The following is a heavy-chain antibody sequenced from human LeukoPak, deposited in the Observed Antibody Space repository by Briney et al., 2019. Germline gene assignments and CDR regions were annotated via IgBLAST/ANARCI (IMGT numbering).Heavy chain of an antibody. Sequence: NPSETLSLTCTVSGGSISSGGYYWSWIRQHPGKGLEWIGYIYYSGSTYYNPSLKSRVTISVDTSKNQFSLKLSSVTAADTAVYYCARASSGYYYDYWGQGTLVTVSS. V-gene: IGHV4-31*03. CDR3: ARASSGYYYDY. CDR1: GGSISSGGYY. CDR2: IYYSGST. J-gene: IGHJ4*02. D-gene: IGHD3-22*01.